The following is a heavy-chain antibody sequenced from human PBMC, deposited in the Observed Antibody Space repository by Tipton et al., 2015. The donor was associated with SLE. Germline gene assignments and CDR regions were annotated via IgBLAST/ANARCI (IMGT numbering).Heavy chain of an antibody. CDR1: GVNVSTNY. CDR3: AEDHSGTFFDY. CDR2: LYSGGGT. V-gene: IGHV3-53*05. J-gene: IGHJ4*02. Sequence: SLRLSCVGSGVNVSTNYMNWVRQAPGKGLEWVAVLYSGGGTYYADSVKGRFTISGDNSKNTLYLQMNSLRAEDTAVYYCAEDHSGTFFDYWGQGTLVTVSS. D-gene: IGHD1-26*01.